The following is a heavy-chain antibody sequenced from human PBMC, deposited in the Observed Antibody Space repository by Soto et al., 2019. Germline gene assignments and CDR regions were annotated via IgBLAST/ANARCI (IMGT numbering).Heavy chain of an antibody. J-gene: IGHJ6*03. Sequence: SETLSLTCTVSGGSISSGGYYWSWIRQHPGKGLEWIGYIYYSGSTYYNPSLKSRVTISVDTSKNQFSLKLSSVTAADTAVYYCAREKRSNYLVVRGNTDNYYYYYMDVWGKGTTVTVSS. CDR1: GGSISSGGYY. CDR3: AREKRSNYLVVRGNTDNYYYYYMDV. CDR2: IYYSGST. V-gene: IGHV4-31*03. D-gene: IGHD3-10*01.